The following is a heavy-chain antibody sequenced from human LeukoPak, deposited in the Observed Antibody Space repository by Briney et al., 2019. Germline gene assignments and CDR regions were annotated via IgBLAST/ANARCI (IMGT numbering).Heavy chain of an antibody. CDR3: ARGGGTIDY. CDR2: INPSGGST. Sequence: GASVKVSCKASGYTFTSYYMHWVRQAPGQGLEWMGIINPSGGSTSYAQKFQGRVTITRNTSISTAYMELSSLRSEDTAVYYCARGGGTIDYWGQGTLVTVSS. V-gene: IGHV1-46*01. CDR1: GYTFTSYY. J-gene: IGHJ4*02. D-gene: IGHD1-1*01.